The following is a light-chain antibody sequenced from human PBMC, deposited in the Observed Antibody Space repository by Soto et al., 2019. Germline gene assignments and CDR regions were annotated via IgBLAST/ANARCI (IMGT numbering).Light chain of an antibody. CDR1: QSITTC. Sequence: DIQMTQSPSTLSASVGDRVTITCRASQSITTCLAWYQQKPGKDPKLLIYKSTNLQSGVPSRFSGSGSGTEFSLTISRLQPDDFATYYCQRYNDYQYIFGQGTKLEIK. J-gene: IGKJ2*01. CDR3: QRYNDYQYI. V-gene: IGKV1-5*03. CDR2: KST.